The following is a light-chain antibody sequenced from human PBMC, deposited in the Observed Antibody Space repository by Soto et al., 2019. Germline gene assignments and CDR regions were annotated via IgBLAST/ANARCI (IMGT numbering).Light chain of an antibody. V-gene: IGLV1-40*01. J-gene: IGLJ2*01. CDR3: QSYDSSLRVV. CDR1: SSNIGAGYN. CDR2: GNN. Sequence: QSVLTQPPSVSGAPGQRVTISCTGSSSNIGAGYNVHWYQQLPGTAPKLLVYGNNNRPSGVPDRFSGSKSGTSASLAITNLQAEDEADYYCQSYDSSLRVVFGGGTKLTVL.